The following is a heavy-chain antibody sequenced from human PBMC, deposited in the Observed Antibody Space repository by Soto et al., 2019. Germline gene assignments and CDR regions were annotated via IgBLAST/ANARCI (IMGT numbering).Heavy chain of an antibody. D-gene: IGHD3-22*01. CDR3: AKQSRGVHFDYYVDV. J-gene: IGHJ6*03. V-gene: IGHV3-23*01. CDR2: ISGGGSST. Sequence: EVQLLESGGGLVQVGGSLRLSCAASGFTFTNYGMNWVRQAPGKGLEWVSSISGGGSSTYNGDSVRGRFTISRDTSKNTLYLQMNSPRADDAAVYYCAKQSRGVHFDYYVDVWGSGTTVTVSS. CDR1: GFTFTNYG.